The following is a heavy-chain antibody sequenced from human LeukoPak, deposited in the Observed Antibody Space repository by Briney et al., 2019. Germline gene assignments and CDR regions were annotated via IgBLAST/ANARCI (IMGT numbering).Heavy chain of an antibody. CDR1: GGSISTYY. CDR3: ARFARGSYDY. J-gene: IGHJ4*02. Sequence: SETLSLTCTVSGGSISTYYWSWIRQPPGKGLEWTGYIYYSGSANYNPSLKSRVTISVDTSKNQFSLKLSSVTAADTAVYYCARFARGSYDYWGQGTLVTVSS. V-gene: IGHV4-59*01. D-gene: IGHD1-26*01. CDR2: IYYSGSA.